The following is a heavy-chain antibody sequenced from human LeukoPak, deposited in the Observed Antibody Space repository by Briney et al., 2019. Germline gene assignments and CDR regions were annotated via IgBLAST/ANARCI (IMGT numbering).Heavy chain of an antibody. D-gene: IGHD1-1*01. V-gene: IGHV1-2*02. Sequence: ASVKVSCKASGYSFTTYAMHWVRQAPGQGLEWMGWINPNSGGTNYAQKFQGRVTMTRDTSISTAYMELSRLRSDDTAVYYCARGSGERAISFLEDIWGQGTMVTVSS. CDR1: GYSFTTYA. CDR3: ARGSGERAISFLEDI. CDR2: INPNSGGT. J-gene: IGHJ3*02.